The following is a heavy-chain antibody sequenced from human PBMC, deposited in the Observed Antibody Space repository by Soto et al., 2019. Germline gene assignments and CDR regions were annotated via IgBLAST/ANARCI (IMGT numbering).Heavy chain of an antibody. Sequence: WETLSLTCTVSGGSISSSSYYWGWIRQPPGKGLEWIGSIYYSGSTYYNPPLKSRVTISVDTSKNQFSLKLSSVTAADTAVYYCARQGAAAVYYFDYWGQGTLVTVSS. V-gene: IGHV4-39*01. CDR1: GGSISSSSYY. D-gene: IGHD6-13*01. CDR2: IYYSGST. J-gene: IGHJ4*02. CDR3: ARQGAAAVYYFDY.